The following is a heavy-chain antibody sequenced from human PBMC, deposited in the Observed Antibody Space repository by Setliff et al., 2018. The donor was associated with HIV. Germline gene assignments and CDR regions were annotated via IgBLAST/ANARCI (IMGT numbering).Heavy chain of an antibody. D-gene: IGHD6-19*01. CDR1: GYTFTDYY. J-gene: IGHJ6*03. CDR3: ARDLLAVANTYYYYYMDV. V-gene: IGHV1-2*02. Sequence: GASVKVSCKSSGYTFTDYYIHWVRLAPGQGLEWMGWINPNTGGTNYAQKFQGRVTMTRDTSISTAYMELSRLRSDDTAVYYCARDLLAVANTYYYYYMDVWGKGTTVTVSS. CDR2: INPNTGGT.